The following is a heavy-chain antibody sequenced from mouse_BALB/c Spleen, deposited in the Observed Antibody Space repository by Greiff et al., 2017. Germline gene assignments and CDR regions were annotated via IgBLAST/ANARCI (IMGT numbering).Heavy chain of an antibody. D-gene: IGHD2-1*01. CDR3: ARSGNWDY. V-gene: IGHV1-7*01. Sequence: VKLVESGAELAKPGASVKMSCKASGYTFTSYWMHWVKQRPGQGLEWIGYINPSTGYTEYNQKFKDKATLTADKSSSTAYMQLSSLTSEDSAVYYCARSGNWDYWGQGTTLTVSS. J-gene: IGHJ2*01. CDR2: INPSTGYT. CDR1: GYTFTSYW.